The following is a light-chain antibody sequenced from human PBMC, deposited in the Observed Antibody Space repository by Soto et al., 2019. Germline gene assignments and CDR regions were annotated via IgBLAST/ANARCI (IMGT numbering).Light chain of an antibody. V-gene: IGLV2-11*01. CDR3: CSYAGSYTHV. J-gene: IGLJ1*01. CDR2: DVT. Sequence: QSVLTQPRSVSGSPGQSVTISCTGTSSDVGGYDFVSWFQQYPGKAPKLIIYDVTKGPSGVPDRFSGSKSGNTASLTISGLQTDDEADYYCCSYAGSYTHVFGTGTKVPS. CDR1: SSDVGGYDF.